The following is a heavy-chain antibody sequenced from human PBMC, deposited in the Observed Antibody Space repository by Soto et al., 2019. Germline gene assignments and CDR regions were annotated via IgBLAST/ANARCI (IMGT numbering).Heavy chain of an antibody. CDR1: GGSFSGYY. CDR3: ARAKITGLFDY. J-gene: IGHJ4*02. Sequence: SETLSLTCAVYGGSFSGYYWTWIRQPPGTGLEWIGEINHSGSTNYNPSLKSRVTISVDTSKNQFSLKLTSVTAADTAVYYCARAKITGLFDYWGQETLVTVSS. D-gene: IGHD2-8*02. V-gene: IGHV4-34*01. CDR2: INHSGST.